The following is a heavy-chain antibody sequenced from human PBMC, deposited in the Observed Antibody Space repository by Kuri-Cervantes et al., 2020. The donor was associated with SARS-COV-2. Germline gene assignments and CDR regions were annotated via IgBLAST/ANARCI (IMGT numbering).Heavy chain of an antibody. V-gene: IGHV4-61*09. J-gene: IGHJ4*02. CDR2: IYTSGST. Sequence: SETLSLTCTVSGGSISSGSYYWSWIRQPAGKGLEWIGHIYTSGSTNYNPSLKSRVTISVDTSKNQFSLKLSSVTAADTAVYYCAAVMIGVWQYDYWGQGTLVTVSS. D-gene: IGHD2-8*01. CDR3: AAVMIGVWQYDY. CDR1: GGSISSGSYY.